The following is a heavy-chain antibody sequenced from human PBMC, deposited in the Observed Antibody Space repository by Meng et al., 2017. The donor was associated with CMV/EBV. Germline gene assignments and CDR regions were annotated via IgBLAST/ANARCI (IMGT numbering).Heavy chain of an antibody. CDR1: GFTVSSNY. Sequence: GESLKISCAASGFTVSSNYMSWVRQAPGKGLEWVSVIYSGGSTYYANSVKGRFTISRDNSKNTLYLQMNSLRAEDTAVYYCARAAMVRGGLYWGRGTLVTVSS. J-gene: IGHJ4*02. CDR2: IYSGGST. CDR3: ARAAMVRGGLY. D-gene: IGHD3-10*01. V-gene: IGHV3-66*02.